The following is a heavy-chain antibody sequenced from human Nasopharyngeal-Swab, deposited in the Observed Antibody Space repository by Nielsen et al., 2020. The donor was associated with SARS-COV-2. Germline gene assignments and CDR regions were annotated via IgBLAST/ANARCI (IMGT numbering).Heavy chain of an antibody. J-gene: IGHJ4*02. D-gene: IGHD3-22*01. CDR1: GDSVSSNSAA. CDR3: AKAGYYYDSSGYCIDY. V-gene: IGHV6-1*01. Sequence: SPTLSLPCAISGDSVSSNSAAWNWIRQSPSRGLEWLGRTYYRSKWYNDYAVSVKSRITINPDTSKNQFSLQLNSVTPEDTAVYYCAKAGYYYDSSGYCIDYWGQGTLVTVSS. CDR2: TYYRSKWYN.